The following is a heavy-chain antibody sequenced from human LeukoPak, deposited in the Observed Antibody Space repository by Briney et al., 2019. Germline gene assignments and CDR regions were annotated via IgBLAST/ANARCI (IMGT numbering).Heavy chain of an antibody. V-gene: IGHV3-23*01. CDR3: ARDPEAAGTSDDAFDI. J-gene: IGHJ3*02. D-gene: IGHD6-13*01. Sequence: GGSLRLSCAASGFTFSSYAMSWVRQAPGKGLEWVSGISSSGGSTYYADSVKGRFTIPRDNSKHTLFLQMSSLRAEDTAVYYCARDPEAAGTSDDAFDIWGQGTMVTVSS. CDR1: GFTFSSYA. CDR2: ISSSGGST.